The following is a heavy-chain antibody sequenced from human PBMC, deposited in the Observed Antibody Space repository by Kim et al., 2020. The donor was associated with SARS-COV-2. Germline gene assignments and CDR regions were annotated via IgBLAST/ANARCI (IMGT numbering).Heavy chain of an antibody. D-gene: IGHD3-22*01. Sequence: SETLSLTCTVSGGSISSGGYYWSWIRQHPGKGLEWIGYIYYSGSTYYNPSLKSRVTISVDTSKNQFSLKLSSVTAADTAVYYCARVLTTMIVVVMYFDYWGQGTLVTVSS. CDR3: ARVLTTMIVVVMYFDY. CDR1: GGSISSGGYY. CDR2: IYYSGST. V-gene: IGHV4-31*03. J-gene: IGHJ4*02.